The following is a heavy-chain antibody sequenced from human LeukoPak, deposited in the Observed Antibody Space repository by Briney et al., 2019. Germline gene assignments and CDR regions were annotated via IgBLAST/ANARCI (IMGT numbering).Heavy chain of an antibody. CDR3: AREGRESQGFDY. CDR1: GCTFSNYW. CDR2: IKQGGSEK. V-gene: IGHV3-7*05. J-gene: IGHJ4*02. Sequence: PGGSLRLSCTASGCTFSNYWMTWVRQAPGKGLEWVANIKQGGSEKYYVDSVKGRFTVSRDNAKDSLYQQMNSVSTEHTAVYYYAREGRESQGFDYWGQGTLVTVSS. D-gene: IGHD3-10*01.